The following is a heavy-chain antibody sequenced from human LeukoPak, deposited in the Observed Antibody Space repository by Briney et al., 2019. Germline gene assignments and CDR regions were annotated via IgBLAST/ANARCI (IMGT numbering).Heavy chain of an antibody. Sequence: GGSLRLSCAASGFTFDDYAMHWVRQAPGKGLEWVSGISWNSGSIGYADSVKGRFTISRDNAKNSLYLQMNSLRAEDTALYYCAKDTDSSGWSGSDIWGQGTMVTVSS. J-gene: IGHJ3*02. CDR3: AKDTDSSGWSGSDI. D-gene: IGHD6-19*01. V-gene: IGHV3-9*01. CDR2: ISWNSGSI. CDR1: GFTFDDYA.